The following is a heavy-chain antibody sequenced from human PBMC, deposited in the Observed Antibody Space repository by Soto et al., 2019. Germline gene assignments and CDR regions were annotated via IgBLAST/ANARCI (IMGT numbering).Heavy chain of an antibody. Sequence: SETLSLTCTVSGGSISSYYWNWIRQPPGKGLEWIGYIYYRGSTYYNQSLKSRVTISVDTSMNQFSLTLTSVTAADTAVYYCARDPARGGGSYLGYFDYWGQGTPVTVSS. J-gene: IGHJ4*02. CDR3: ARDPARGGGSYLGYFDY. V-gene: IGHV4-59*12. CDR1: GGSISSYY. CDR2: IYYRGST. D-gene: IGHD1-26*01.